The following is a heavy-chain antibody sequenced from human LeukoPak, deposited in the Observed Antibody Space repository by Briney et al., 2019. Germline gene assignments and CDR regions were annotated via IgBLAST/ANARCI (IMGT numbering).Heavy chain of an antibody. J-gene: IGHJ1*01. D-gene: IGHD3-10*02. CDR2: TSIRGGT. V-gene: IGHV3-23*01. CDR1: GGAISNYW. Sequence: PGGSLTLSCVASGGAISNYWLTWLRQPPGKGLEGVSVTSIRGGTQYTHSVKGRVTISRDNSKNQLYLELDSVRVEDTAIYYCAKLRPYGTTLFGGVEDWGQGTLVTVSP. CDR3: AKLRPYGTTLFGGVED.